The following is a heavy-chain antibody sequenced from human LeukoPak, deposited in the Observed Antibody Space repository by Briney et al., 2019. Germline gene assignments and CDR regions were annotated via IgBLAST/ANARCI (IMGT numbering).Heavy chain of an antibody. J-gene: IGHJ4*02. D-gene: IGHD2-15*01. Sequence: GGSLRLSCAASGFTFSSYAMNWVRQAPGKGLEWVSTISSSGGSTYYADSVKGRFTISRDNSKNTLYLQMNSLRAEDTAVYYCAKDAVGLLPDRGDYWGQGTLVTVSS. CDR3: AKDAVGLLPDRGDY. CDR2: ISSSGGST. CDR1: GFTFSSYA. V-gene: IGHV3-23*01.